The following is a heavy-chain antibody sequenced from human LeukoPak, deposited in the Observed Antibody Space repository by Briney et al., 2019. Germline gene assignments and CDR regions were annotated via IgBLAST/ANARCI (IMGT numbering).Heavy chain of an antibody. Sequence: SETLSLTCTVPGGSTSTSYYWGWIRQPPGKGLEWIGSIYYSGSTYYNPSLKSRVTISLNTSKNQFSLKLSSVTAADTAVYYCARESECYYGSGSYECRWFDPWGLGTLVTVSS. CDR2: IYYSGST. CDR3: ARESECYYGSGSYECRWFDP. V-gene: IGHV4-39*07. J-gene: IGHJ5*02. D-gene: IGHD3-10*01. CDR1: GGSTSTSYY.